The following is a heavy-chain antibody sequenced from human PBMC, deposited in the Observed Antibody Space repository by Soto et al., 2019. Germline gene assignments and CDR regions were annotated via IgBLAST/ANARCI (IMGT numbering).Heavy chain of an antibody. J-gene: IGHJ4*02. CDR1: GFTFSNYA. Sequence: HPGGSQRLSCAASGFTFSNYAMSWVRQAPGKGLEWVSTISGSGGSTYYAESVKGRFTISRGNSKNTLYLQMNSLRAEDTAVYYCARRTRVGYNYDDYWGLGTLVTVSS. V-gene: IGHV3-23*01. CDR3: ARRTRVGYNYDDY. D-gene: IGHD5-12*01. CDR2: ISGSGGST.